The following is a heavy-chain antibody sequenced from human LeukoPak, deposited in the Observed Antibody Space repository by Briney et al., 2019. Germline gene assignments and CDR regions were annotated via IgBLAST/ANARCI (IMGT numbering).Heavy chain of an antibody. CDR2: ISSSSSTI. Sequence: GGSLRLSCAASGFTFSSYSMNWVRQAPGKGLEWVSYISSSSSTIYYADSVKGRFTISRDNSKNTLYLQMNSLRAEDTAVYYCAREEFNAFDIWGQGTMVTVSS. V-gene: IGHV3-48*01. D-gene: IGHD3-10*01. CDR3: AREEFNAFDI. CDR1: GFTFSSYS. J-gene: IGHJ3*02.